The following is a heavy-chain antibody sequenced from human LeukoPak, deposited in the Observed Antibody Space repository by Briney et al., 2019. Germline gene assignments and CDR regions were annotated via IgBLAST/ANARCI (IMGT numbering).Heavy chain of an antibody. CDR3: ARDSPIYYDSGGYAAGHY. Sequence: ASVKVSCKASGYTFTTYGISWVRQAPGQGLEWMGWISAYNGNTNYAQKLQGRVTMTTDTSTSTAYMELRSLRSDDTAVYYCARDSPIYYDSGGYAAGHYWGQGTLVTVSS. V-gene: IGHV1-18*01. J-gene: IGHJ4*02. D-gene: IGHD3-22*01. CDR1: GYTFTTYG. CDR2: ISAYNGNT.